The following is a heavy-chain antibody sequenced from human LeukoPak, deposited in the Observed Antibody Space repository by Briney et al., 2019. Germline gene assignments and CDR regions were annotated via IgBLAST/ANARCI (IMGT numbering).Heavy chain of an antibody. Sequence: SETLSLTCTVSGGSISSSGCYWGWIRQPPGKGLEWIGSIYYTGNTYYNPSLKSRITISVDTSKNQFSLRLTSVTAADTAVYYCARSTGYSGYDWSQGTLVTVSS. CDR2: IYYTGNT. V-gene: IGHV4-39*01. J-gene: IGHJ4*02. D-gene: IGHD5-12*01. CDR1: GGSISSSGCY. CDR3: ARSTGYSGYD.